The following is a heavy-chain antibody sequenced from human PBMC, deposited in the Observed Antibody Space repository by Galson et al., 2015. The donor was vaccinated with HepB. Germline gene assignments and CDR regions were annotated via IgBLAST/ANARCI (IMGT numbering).Heavy chain of an antibody. CDR3: ASVRGADPLGFDY. J-gene: IGHJ4*02. CDR1: GYTFTNHW. CDR2: IYLDDSDT. Sequence: QSGAEVKKPGESLKISCKGSGYTFTNHWIGWVRQMPGKGLEWMGIIYLDDSDTRYSPSFQGQVTISADKSINTAHLQWSSLKASDTAMYFWASVRGADPLGFDYWGQGTLVTVSS. V-gene: IGHV5-51*01. D-gene: IGHD3-16*01.